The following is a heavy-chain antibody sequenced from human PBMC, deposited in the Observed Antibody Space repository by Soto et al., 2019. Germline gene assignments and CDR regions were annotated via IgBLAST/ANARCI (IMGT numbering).Heavy chain of an antibody. CDR3: AKVPSGSYYHTFDY. CDR2: ISGSGGST. D-gene: IGHD1-26*01. V-gene: IGHV3-23*01. Sequence: PGGSLRLSCAASGFTFSSYAMSWVRQAPGKGLEWVSAISGSGGSTYYADSVKGRFTISRDNSKNTLYLQMNNLRAEDTAVYYCAKVPSGSYYHTFDYWGQGTLVTVSS. J-gene: IGHJ4*02. CDR1: GFTFSSYA.